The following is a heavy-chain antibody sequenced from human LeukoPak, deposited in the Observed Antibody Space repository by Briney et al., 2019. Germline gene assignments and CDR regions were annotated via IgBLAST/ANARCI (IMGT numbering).Heavy chain of an antibody. CDR2: ISGSGGST. J-gene: IGHJ4*02. Sequence: GGSLRLSCAASGFTFSSYAMSWVRQAPGKGLEWVSAISGSGGSTYYADSVKGRFTISRDNSKNTLYLQMNSLRAEDTAVYYCAKVKVITMIVVVITTSNKYYFDYWGQGTLVTVSS. CDR1: GFTFSSYA. D-gene: IGHD3-22*01. V-gene: IGHV3-23*01. CDR3: AKVKVITMIVVVITTSNKYYFDY.